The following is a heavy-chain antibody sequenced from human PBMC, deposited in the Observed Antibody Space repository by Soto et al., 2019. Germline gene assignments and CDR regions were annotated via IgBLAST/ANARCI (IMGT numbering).Heavy chain of an antibody. CDR3: ARDDIQWELPGGLDY. CDR2: IWYDGSNK. V-gene: IGHV3-33*01. D-gene: IGHD1-26*01. J-gene: IGHJ4*02. Sequence: GGSLRLSCAASGFTFSSYGMHWVRQAPGKGLEWVAVIWYDGSNKYYADSVKGRFTISRDNSKNTLYLQMNSLRAEDTAVYYCARDDIQWELPGGLDYWGQGTLVTVSS. CDR1: GFTFSSYG.